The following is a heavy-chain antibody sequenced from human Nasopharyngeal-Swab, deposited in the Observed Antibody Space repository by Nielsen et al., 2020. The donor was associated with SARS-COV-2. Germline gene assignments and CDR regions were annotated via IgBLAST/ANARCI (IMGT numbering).Heavy chain of an antibody. CDR2: ISYDGVNK. CDR3: AKEGPGMFGVVGLDV. V-gene: IGHV3-30*18. J-gene: IGHJ6*02. Sequence: WIRQPPGKGLEWVAVISYDGVNKYNADSVKGRFTISRDNSKDILYLQMNSLRPEDTAVYTCAKEGPGMFGVVGLDVWGQGTTVTVSS. D-gene: IGHD3-3*01.